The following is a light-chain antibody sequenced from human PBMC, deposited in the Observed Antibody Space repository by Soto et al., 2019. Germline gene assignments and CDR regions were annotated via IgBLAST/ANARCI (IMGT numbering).Light chain of an antibody. J-gene: IGLJ2*01. CDR3: CSYAGSYTVV. Sequence: QSALTQPRSVSGSPGQSVTISCTGTSSDVGGYNYVSWYQQHPGKAPKLMIYDVSKRPSGVPDRFSGSMSGNTASLTISGLQAEDEADYYCCSYAGSYTVVFGGGTKLTVL. CDR1: SSDVGGYNY. CDR2: DVS. V-gene: IGLV2-11*01.